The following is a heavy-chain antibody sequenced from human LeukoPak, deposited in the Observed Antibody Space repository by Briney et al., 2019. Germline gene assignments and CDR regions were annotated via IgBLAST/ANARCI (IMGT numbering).Heavy chain of an antibody. V-gene: IGHV1-2*02. Sequence: ASVKVSCKASGYTFTGYYMHWVRQAPGQGLEWMGWINPNSGGTNYAQKFQGRVTMTRDTSISTAYMELSRLRSEDTAVYYCARVFPNSHYCSGGSCYSYYFDYWGQGTLVTVSS. CDR2: INPNSGGT. D-gene: IGHD2-15*01. CDR3: ARVFPNSHYCSGGSCYSYYFDY. J-gene: IGHJ4*02. CDR1: GYTFTGYY.